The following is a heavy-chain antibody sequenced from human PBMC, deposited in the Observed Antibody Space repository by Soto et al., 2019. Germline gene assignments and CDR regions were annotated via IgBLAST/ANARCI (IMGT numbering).Heavy chain of an antibody. CDR1: GGTFSSYA. CDR2: IIPICGTA. V-gene: IGHV1-69*12. CDR3: ARHVPAAGYYYGMDV. D-gene: IGHD2-2*01. J-gene: IGHJ6*02. Sequence: QVQLGQSGAEVKKPGSSVKVSCKASGGTFSSYAISWVRQAPGQGLELMGGIIPICGTANYAQKFQGRVTITADEATSTAYMDLRSLRSAATAVYYCARHVPAAGYYYGMDVWGQGTTVTVSS.